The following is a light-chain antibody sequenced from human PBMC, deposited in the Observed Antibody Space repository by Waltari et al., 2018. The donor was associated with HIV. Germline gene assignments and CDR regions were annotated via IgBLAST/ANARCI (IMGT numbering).Light chain of an antibody. Sequence: QSALTQPPSASGSRGQSVTISCTGTSSDVGAYNYVSWYQQYPGMAPKLIIYEVNKRPLGVPDRFSGSKSGNTASLTVSGLQAEDEADFYCSSYAGSAVVFGGGTKLTVL. CDR2: EVN. CDR3: SSYAGSAVV. J-gene: IGLJ2*01. CDR1: SSDVGAYNY. V-gene: IGLV2-8*01.